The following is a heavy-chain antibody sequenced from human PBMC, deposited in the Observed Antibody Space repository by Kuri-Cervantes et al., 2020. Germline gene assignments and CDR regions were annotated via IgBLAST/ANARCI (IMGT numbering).Heavy chain of an antibody. J-gene: IGHJ5*02. V-gene: IGHV1-24*01. CDR3: ARGRITMVQDQYWFDP. D-gene: IGHD3-10*01. Sequence: ASVKVSCKVSGYTLTELSMHWVRQAPGKGLEWMGGFDPEDGETIYAQKFQGRVTITADESTSTAYMELSSLRSEDTAVYYCARGRITMVQDQYWFDPWGQGTLVTVSS. CDR1: GYTLTELS. CDR2: FDPEDGET.